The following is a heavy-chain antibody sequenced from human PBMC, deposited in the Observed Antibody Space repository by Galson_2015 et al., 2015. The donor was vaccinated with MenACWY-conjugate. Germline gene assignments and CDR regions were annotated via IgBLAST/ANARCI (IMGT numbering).Heavy chain of an antibody. V-gene: IGHV3-53*01. J-gene: IGHJ4*02. D-gene: IGHD1-26*01. CDR1: GFTVWTNY. CDR2: IHSGGST. Sequence: SLRLSCAASGFTVWTNYMTWVRQAPGKGLEWVAVIHSGGSTYYSDSVRDRFILSRDNSKNTLTLEMENLRAEDTAMYYCVRDPPPFTEWEGGDDFWGQGTLVTVSS. CDR3: VRDPPPFTEWEGGDDF.